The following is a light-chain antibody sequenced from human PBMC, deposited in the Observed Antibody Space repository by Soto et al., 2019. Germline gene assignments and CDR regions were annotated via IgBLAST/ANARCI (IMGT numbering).Light chain of an antibody. V-gene: IGLV2-14*01. Sequence: QAVVTQPASVSGSPGQSITISCTGTSSDVGGYDFVSWYQQHPGKAPQLVIYEVSKRPSGVSERFSGSKSGKTASLTISGLQAEDEADYFCSSYIVNIHFVVFGGGTKLTVL. CDR1: SSDVGGYDF. CDR3: SSYIVNIHFVV. J-gene: IGLJ2*01. CDR2: EVS.